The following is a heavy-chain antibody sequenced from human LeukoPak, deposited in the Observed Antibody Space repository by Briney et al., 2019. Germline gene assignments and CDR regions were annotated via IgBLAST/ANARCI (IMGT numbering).Heavy chain of an antibody. CDR3: ARMAYCGSDCYYYFDY. CDR1: GGSTSNYY. CDR2: VYYSGRT. J-gene: IGHJ4*02. Sequence: SETLSLTCTVSGGSTSNYYWSWIRQPPGKGLEWIGFVYYSGRTSYNPFLKSRVTITADTSKNQFSLRLNSVTAADAAVYYCARMAYCGSDCYYYFDYWGQGTLVTVSS. V-gene: IGHV4-59*01. D-gene: IGHD2-21*02.